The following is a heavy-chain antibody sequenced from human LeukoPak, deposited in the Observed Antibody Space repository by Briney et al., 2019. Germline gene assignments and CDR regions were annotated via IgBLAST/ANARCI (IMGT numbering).Heavy chain of an antibody. CDR2: ISSAISTI. J-gene: IGHJ4*02. D-gene: IGHD3-9*01. CDR3: ARDLTLDY. V-gene: IGHV3-48*01. CDR1: GFTFSNYA. Sequence: GGSLRLSCAASGFTFSNYAMNWVRQAPGEGLEWLSYISSAISTIHYADSVKGRFTISRDNAKNSLYLQMNSLRAEDTAVYYCARDLTLDYWGQGTLVTVSS.